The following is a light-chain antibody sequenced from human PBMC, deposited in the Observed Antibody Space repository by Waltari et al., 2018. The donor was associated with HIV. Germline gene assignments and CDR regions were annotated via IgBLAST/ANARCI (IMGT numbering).Light chain of an antibody. CDR2: GEN. J-gene: IGLJ3*02. CDR1: SVSSYY. V-gene: IGLV3-19*01. CDR3: NSRDSSGHWF. Sequence: SSELAQDPAVSVALGQTVRLTCQGDSVSSYYASWYQQKPGQAPVLVVYGENNRPSGIPDRFSGSSSGNTASLTIAGAQAEDEADYYCNSRDSSGHWFFGGGTKVTVL.